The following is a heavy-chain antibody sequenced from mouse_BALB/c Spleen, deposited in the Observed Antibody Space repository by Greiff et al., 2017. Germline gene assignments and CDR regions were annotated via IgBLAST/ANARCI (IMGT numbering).Heavy chain of an antibody. J-gene: IGHJ4*01. CDR3: TRRDYYDMDY. CDR2: IDPSNSET. D-gene: IGHD3-3*01. Sequence: QVQLQQSGPELVRPGASVKMSCKASGYTFTSYWMHWVKQRPGQGLEWIGMIDPSNSETSLNQKFKDKATLTVDKSSSTAYMQLSSLTSEDSAVYYCTRRDYYDMDYWGQGTLVTVSS. CDR1: GYTFTSYW. V-gene: IGHV1S127*01.